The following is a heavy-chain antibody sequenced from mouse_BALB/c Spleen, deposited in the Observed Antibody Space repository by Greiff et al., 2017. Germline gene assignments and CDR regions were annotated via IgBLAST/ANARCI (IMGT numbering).Heavy chain of an antibody. Sequence: DVMLVESGGGLVKPGGSRKLSCAASGFAFSSYDMSWVRQTPEKRLEWVAYISSGGGSIYYPDTVKGRFTISRDNAKNTLYLQMSSLTSEDTAMDYCERSLYDDYRYFDDWGEGTTVTVSS. CDR3: ERSLYDDYRYFDD. J-gene: IGHJ1*01. D-gene: IGHD2-4*01. CDR2: ISSGGGSI. V-gene: IGHV5-12-1*01. CDR1: GFAFSSYD.